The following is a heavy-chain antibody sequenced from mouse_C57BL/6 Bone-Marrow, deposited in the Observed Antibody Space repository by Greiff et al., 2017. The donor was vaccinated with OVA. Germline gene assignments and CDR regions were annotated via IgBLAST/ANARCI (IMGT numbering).Heavy chain of an antibody. CDR1: GFSLTSYG. CDR3: AREYYGSSPYYAMDY. V-gene: IGHV2-2*01. D-gene: IGHD1-1*01. J-gene: IGHJ4*01. CDR2: IWSGGST. Sequence: VKLVESGPGLVQPSQSLSITCTVSGFSLTSYGVHWVRQSPGKGLEWLGVIWSGGSTDYNAAFISRLSISKDNSQRQVFFKMNSLQADDTAIYYCAREYYGSSPYYAMDYWGQGTSVTVSS.